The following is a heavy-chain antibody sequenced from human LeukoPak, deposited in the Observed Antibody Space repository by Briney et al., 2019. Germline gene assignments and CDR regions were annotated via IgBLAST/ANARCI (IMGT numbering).Heavy chain of an antibody. Sequence: ASVKVSCKASGYTFTSYAMHWVRQAPGQRLEWMGWIDAGNGNTKYSQKFQGRVTITRDTSASTAYMELSSLRSEDTAVYYCARESPLEPSSYYYYYGMDVWGQGTTVTVSS. CDR3: ARESPLEPSSYYYYYGMDV. J-gene: IGHJ6*02. CDR2: IDAGNGNT. CDR1: GYTFTSYA. D-gene: IGHD1-1*01. V-gene: IGHV1-3*01.